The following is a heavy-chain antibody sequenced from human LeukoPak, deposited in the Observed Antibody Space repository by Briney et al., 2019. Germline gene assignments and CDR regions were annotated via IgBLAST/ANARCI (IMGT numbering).Heavy chain of an antibody. CDR2: INSDGSST. CDR1: GFTFSSYW. Sequence: GSLRLSCAASGFTFSSYWMHWVRQVPGKGLVWVSRINSDGSSTSYADSVKSRFTISRDNAKNTLYVQMNSLRAEDTAVYYCARLTLALESSSWGRAFDYWGQGTLVTVSS. D-gene: IGHD6-13*01. J-gene: IGHJ4*02. CDR3: ARLTLALESSSWGRAFDY. V-gene: IGHV3-74*01.